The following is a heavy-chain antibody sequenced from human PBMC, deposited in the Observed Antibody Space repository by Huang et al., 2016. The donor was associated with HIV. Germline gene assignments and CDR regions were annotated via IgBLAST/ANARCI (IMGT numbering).Heavy chain of an antibody. CDR3: ARGILGAVTTNYFDY. CDR1: GGSISSGGYS. Sequence: QLQLQESGSGLVKPSQTLSLTCTVSGGSISSGGYSWSWIRQPPGKGLEWIGYISHSGSSLYNPSLNSRITMSVDRSTNHFSLKLTSVTAADTAVYYCARGILGAVTTNYFDYWGQGTLVTVSS. CDR2: ISHSGSS. V-gene: IGHV4-30-2*01. D-gene: IGHD4-17*01. J-gene: IGHJ4*02.